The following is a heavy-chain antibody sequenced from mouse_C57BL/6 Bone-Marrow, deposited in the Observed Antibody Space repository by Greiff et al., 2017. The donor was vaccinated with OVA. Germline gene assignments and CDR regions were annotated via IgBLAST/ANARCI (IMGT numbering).Heavy chain of an antibody. CDR1: GYSITSDY. CDR3: ARYGTTVVAPYAMDY. CDR2: ISYSGST. V-gene: IGHV3-8*01. D-gene: IGHD1-1*01. J-gene: IGHJ4*01. Sequence: EVKLMESGPGLAKPSQTLSLTCSVTGYSITSDYWNWIRQFPGNKLEYMGYISYSGSTYYNPSLKSRISITRDTSKNQYYLQLNSLTTEDTATYYCARYGTTVVAPYAMDYWGQGTSVTVSS.